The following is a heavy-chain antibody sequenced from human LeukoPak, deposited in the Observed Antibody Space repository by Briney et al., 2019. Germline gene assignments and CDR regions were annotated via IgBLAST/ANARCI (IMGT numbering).Heavy chain of an antibody. Sequence: ASVQVSCKASGYTFTGHYMHWVRQDPAHGLEGMGRINPNSGGTNYAQKFHARVTITRDTSISPAYVLLSRLRSDDPTVYHGASRTSGSYSDYWGQGTLVTVSS. CDR2: INPNSGGT. CDR1: GYTFTGHY. D-gene: IGHD6-19*01. J-gene: IGHJ4*02. V-gene: IGHV1-2*06. CDR3: ASRTSGSYSDY.